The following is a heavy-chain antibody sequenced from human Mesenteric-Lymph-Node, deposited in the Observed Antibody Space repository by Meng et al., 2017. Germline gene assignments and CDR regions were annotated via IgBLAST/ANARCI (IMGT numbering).Heavy chain of an antibody. CDR3: AREAGYSNSDFDC. V-gene: IGHV1-18*01. CDR2: ISTYNGNT. Sequence: VHVGQSGAGVKKPGASVTVSCKASGYTFTNYGTSWVRQAPGQGLEWMGWISTYNGNTKYAQKLQGRVTMTTDTSTSTAYMELRSLRSDDTAVYYCAREAGYSNSDFDCWGQGTLVTVSS. J-gene: IGHJ4*02. D-gene: IGHD4-11*01. CDR1: GYTFTNYG.